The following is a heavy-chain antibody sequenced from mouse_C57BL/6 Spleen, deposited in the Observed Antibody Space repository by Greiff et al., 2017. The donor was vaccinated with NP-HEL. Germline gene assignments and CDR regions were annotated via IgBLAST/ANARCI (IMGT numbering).Heavy chain of an antibody. CDR2: ISDGGSYT. CDR1: GFTFSSYA. J-gene: IGHJ2*01. CDR3: ARDSGTGYYFDY. D-gene: IGHD3-3*01. Sequence: EVKLVESGGGLVKPGGSLKLSCAASGFTFSSYAMSWVRQTPEKRLEWVATISDGGSYTYYPDNVKGRFTISRDNAKNNLYLQMSHLKSEDTAMYYCARDSGTGYYFDYWGQGTTLTVSS. V-gene: IGHV5-4*01.